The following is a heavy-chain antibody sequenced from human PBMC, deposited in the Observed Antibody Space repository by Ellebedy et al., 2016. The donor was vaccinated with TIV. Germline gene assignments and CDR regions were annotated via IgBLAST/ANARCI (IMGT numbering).Heavy chain of an antibody. Sequence: PGGSLRLSCAASGFPFSSFEFNWVRQAPGKGLEWVSGLTASGDSTYYADSVKGRFTISRDNSKNTLYLQMNSLRVEDTAVYYGVVTGWRGGTIVPFTYWGQGSLVTVSS. CDR3: VVTGWRGGTIVPFTY. CDR2: LTASGDST. J-gene: IGHJ4*02. D-gene: IGHD2-21*02. CDR1: GFPFSSFE. V-gene: IGHV3-23*01.